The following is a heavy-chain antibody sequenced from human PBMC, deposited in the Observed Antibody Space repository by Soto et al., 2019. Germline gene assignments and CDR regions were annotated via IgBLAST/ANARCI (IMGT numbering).Heavy chain of an antibody. D-gene: IGHD3-10*01. Sequence: VNLVESGGGVVQPGRSLRLSCAASGFTFSSYGMHWVRQAPGKGLEWVAVISYDESKKDYGDSVKGRCTVSRDNSKNTLNLQVSTLRNEDTAVYYCERDPTMVRELIPLPCCGLDVWGQGTTVTVSS. J-gene: IGHJ6*02. CDR3: ERDPTMVRELIPLPCCGLDV. V-gene: IGHV3-30*03. CDR1: GFTFSSYG. CDR2: ISYDESKK.